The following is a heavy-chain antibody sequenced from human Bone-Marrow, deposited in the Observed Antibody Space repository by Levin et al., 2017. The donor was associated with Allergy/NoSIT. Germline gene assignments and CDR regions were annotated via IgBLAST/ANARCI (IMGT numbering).Heavy chain of an antibody. D-gene: IGHD3-22*01. Sequence: SVKVSCKASGGTFSSYAISWVRQAPGQGLEWMGGIIPIFGTANYAQKFQGRVTITADKSTSTAYMELSSLRSEDTAVYYCARGSYDSSGYYYGRYYYYGMDVWGQGTTVTVSS. CDR1: GGTFSSYA. V-gene: IGHV1-69*06. J-gene: IGHJ6*02. CDR3: ARGSYDSSGYYYGRYYYYGMDV. CDR2: IIPIFGTA.